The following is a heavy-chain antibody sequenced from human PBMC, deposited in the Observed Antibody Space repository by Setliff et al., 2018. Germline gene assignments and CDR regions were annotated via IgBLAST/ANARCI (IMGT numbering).Heavy chain of an antibody. J-gene: IGHJ5*02. CDR3: ATGPRDSRNYLTWLNP. CDR2: ISAYTGNA. CDR1: GYTFSDYG. D-gene: IGHD4-4*01. Sequence: ASVKVSCKASGYTFSDYGITWVRQAPGQGLEWMGWISAYTGNAYYAHKLQDRVTMTTDTSTGTAYMVFLQMNNLRTEDTGFYYCATGPRDSRNYLTWLNPWGQGTLVTVSS. V-gene: IGHV1-18*01.